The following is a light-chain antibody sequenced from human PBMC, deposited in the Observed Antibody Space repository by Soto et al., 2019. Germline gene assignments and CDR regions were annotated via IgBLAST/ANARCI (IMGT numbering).Light chain of an antibody. V-gene: IGKV3-15*01. CDR1: QSVSSN. Sequence: VLAQSLVTRSGSPGERATLSCRASQSVSSNLACYQQKPGQAPSLLIYGAFTRATGIPARFSGTGSGTEFTLTISSLQSEDFALYYCQQYNDWPLPFGQGTKVDIK. CDR3: QQYNDWPLP. CDR2: GAF. J-gene: IGKJ1*01.